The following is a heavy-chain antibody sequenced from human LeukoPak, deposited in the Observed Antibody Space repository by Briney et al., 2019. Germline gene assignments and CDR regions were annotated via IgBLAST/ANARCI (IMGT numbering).Heavy chain of an antibody. CDR2: ISHSGST. CDR3: ARGGQPQYCGGDCYYFDY. CDR1: GGSFSGYY. J-gene: IGHJ4*02. D-gene: IGHD2-21*02. Sequence: PSETLSLTCAVYGGSFSGYYWSWIRQPPGKGLEWIGEISHSGSTNYNPSLKSRVTISVDTSKNQFSLKLSSVTAADTAVYYCARGGQPQYCGGDCYYFDYWGQGTLVTVSS. V-gene: IGHV4-34*01.